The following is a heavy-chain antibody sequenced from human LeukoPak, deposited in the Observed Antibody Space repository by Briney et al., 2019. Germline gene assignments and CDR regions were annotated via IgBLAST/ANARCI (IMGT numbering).Heavy chain of an antibody. CDR3: ARDSQWLVRHYYYYGMDV. CDR2: INHSGST. D-gene: IGHD6-19*01. CDR1: GGSFSGYY. Sequence: SETLSLTCAVYGGSFSGYYWSWIRQPPGKGLEWIGEINHSGSTNSNPSLKSRVTISVDTSKNQFSLKLSSVTAAATAVYYCARDSQWLVRHYYYYGMDVWGQGTTVTVSS. J-gene: IGHJ6*02. V-gene: IGHV4-34*01.